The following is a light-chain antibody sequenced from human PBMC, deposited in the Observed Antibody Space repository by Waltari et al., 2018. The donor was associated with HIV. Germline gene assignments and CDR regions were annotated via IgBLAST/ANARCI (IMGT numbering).Light chain of an antibody. CDR1: QNVERW. J-gene: IGKJ2*01. V-gene: IGKV1-5*03. Sequence: IQMTQSPSILSASVGDRVTITLRASQNVERWLAWYQQRPGRASKLLIYQVSTLEYGVPARFSGSGSGTDFTLTINSLQPDDFATYYCQQYNSDLYTFGQGTRLELK. CDR2: QVS. CDR3: QQYNSDLYT.